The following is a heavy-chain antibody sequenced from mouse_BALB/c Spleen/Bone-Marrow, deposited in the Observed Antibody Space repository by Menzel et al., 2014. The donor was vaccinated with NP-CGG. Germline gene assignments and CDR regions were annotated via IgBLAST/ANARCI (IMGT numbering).Heavy chain of an antibody. V-gene: IGHV1-9*01. J-gene: IGHJ4*01. D-gene: IGHD3-3*01. CDR2: ILPGSGSI. CDR3: ASRDDTMDY. CDR1: GYTFSSYW. Sequence: QVQLQQSGAELMKPGASVKISCKATGYTFSSYWIEWVKQRPGHGLEWIGEILPGSGSIKYNEKFKGKATFTADTSSNTAYMQSSSLTSEDSAVYYCASRDDTMDYWGQGTSVTVSS.